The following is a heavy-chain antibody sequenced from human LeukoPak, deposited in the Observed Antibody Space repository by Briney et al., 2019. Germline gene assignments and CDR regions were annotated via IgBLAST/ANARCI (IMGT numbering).Heavy chain of an antibody. Sequence: SETLSLTCAVSGHSISTDYYWGWIRQPPGKGLEWIGSIYHSGSTYYNPSLKSRVTISVDTSKNQFSLKLSSVTAADTAVYYCARVSPENSSGYYYDNYYFDYWGQGTLVTVSS. D-gene: IGHD3-22*01. CDR1: GHSISTDYY. CDR3: ARVSPENSSGYYYDNYYFDY. CDR2: IYHSGST. J-gene: IGHJ4*02. V-gene: IGHV4-38-2*01.